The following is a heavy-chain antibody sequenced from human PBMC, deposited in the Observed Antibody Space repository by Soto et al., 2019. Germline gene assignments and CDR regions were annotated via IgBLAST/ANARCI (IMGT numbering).Heavy chain of an antibody. Sequence: QVQLVQSGAEVKKPGASVKVSCKASGYTFTSSDINWVRQDTGQGLEWMGWMNPNSGNTGYAQKFQGRVTMTRNTSISTDNMELSSLRSEDTAVDYCARGPSIAVAGDLESTHYYGMDVWGQGTTVTVSS. V-gene: IGHV1-8*01. CDR3: ARGPSIAVAGDLESTHYYGMDV. J-gene: IGHJ6*02. D-gene: IGHD6-19*01. CDR2: MNPNSGNT. CDR1: GYTFTSSD.